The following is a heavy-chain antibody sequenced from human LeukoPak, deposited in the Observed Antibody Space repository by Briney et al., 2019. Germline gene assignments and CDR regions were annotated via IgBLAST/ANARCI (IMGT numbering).Heavy chain of an antibody. CDR1: GGTFSSYA. D-gene: IGHD2-2*01. J-gene: IGHJ6*03. CDR3: ARDGGYCSSTSCYKYYYYYYMDV. V-gene: IGHV1-69*05. Sequence: ASVKVSCTASGGTFSSYAISWVRQAPGQGLEWMGGIIPIFGTANYAQKFQGRVTITTDESTSTAYMELSSLRSEDTAVYYCARDGGYCSSTSCYKYYYYYYMDVWGKGTTVTVSS. CDR2: IIPIFGTA.